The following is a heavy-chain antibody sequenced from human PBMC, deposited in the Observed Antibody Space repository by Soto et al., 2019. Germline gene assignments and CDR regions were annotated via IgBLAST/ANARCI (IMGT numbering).Heavy chain of an antibody. J-gene: IGHJ6*02. V-gene: IGHV4-39*01. CDR1: VGSISSSSYY. D-gene: IGHD3-10*01. CDR3: ARHVGGEYGAYYYYGMDV. CDR2: IYYSGST. Sequence: QLQLQESGPGLVKPSETLSLTCTVSVGSISSSSYYWGWIRQPPGKGLEWIGSIYYSGSTYYNPSLKSRVTISVDTSNNQYSLKLSSVTGADTAVYYCARHVGGEYGAYYYYGMDVWGQGTTVTVSS.